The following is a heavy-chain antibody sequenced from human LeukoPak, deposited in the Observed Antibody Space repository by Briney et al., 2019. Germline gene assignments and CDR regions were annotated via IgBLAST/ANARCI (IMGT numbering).Heavy chain of an antibody. J-gene: IGHJ4*02. CDR3: ARLSDNYDH. D-gene: IGHD3-16*01. CDR1: GGSISSTSYY. V-gene: IGHV4-39*01. CDR2: IYFNGGT. Sequence: PSETLSLTCTVSGGSISSTSYYWGWIRQPPGKGLEWIGSIYFNGGTYFNPSLKSRVTISVDTSKNQFSLKLSSVTAADTAVYYCARLSDNYDHWGQGTLVTVSS.